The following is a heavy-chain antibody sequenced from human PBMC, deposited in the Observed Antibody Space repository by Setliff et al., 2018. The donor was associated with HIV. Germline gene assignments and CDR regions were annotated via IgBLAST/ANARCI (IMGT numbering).Heavy chain of an antibody. D-gene: IGHD4-17*01. J-gene: IGHJ6*02. CDR3: ARDSPLNDYGDYGLGYYGMDV. Sequence: ASETLSLTCAVSGGSISSSNYWSWVRQPPGKRLEWIGEIYHSGNTNYNPSLKSRVIISVDKSKNQFSLKLSSVTAADTAVYFCARDSPLNDYGDYGLGYYGMDVWGQGTTVTVSS. V-gene: IGHV4-4*02. CDR2: IYHSGNT. CDR1: GGSISSSNY.